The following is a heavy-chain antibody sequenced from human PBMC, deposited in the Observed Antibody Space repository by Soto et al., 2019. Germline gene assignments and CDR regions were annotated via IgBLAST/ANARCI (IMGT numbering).Heavy chain of an antibody. V-gene: IGHV3-30-3*01. CDR2: ISYDGSNK. CDR1: GFTCSSYA. J-gene: IGHJ4*02. D-gene: IGHD4-17*01. Sequence: PGGALRLSCAASGFTCSSYAMHWVRQAPGKGLEWVAVISYDGSNKYYADSVKGRFTISRDNSKNTLYLQMNGLRAEDTAVYYCARSENGDSPAMCDYWGQGTLVSAPQ. CDR3: ARSENGDSPAMCDY.